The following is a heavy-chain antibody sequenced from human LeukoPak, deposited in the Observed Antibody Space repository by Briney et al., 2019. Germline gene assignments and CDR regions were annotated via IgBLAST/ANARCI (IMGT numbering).Heavy chain of an antibody. CDR2: IHHSGST. V-gene: IGHV4-38-2*01. Sequence: KPSETLSLTCAVSVYSINSLNYWGWIRQPPGKGLEWIASIHHSGSTDYNPSLKSRVTISIDTSKNQFSLKLTYVTAADTAAYYCARLGYCSSTSCYPDLWGQGTLVTVS. CDR3: ARLGYCSSTSCYPDL. J-gene: IGHJ5*02. D-gene: IGHD2-2*01. CDR1: VYSINSLNY.